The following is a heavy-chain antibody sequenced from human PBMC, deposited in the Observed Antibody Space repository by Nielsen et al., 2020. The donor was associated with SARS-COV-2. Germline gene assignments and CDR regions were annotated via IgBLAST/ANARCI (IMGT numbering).Heavy chain of an antibody. CDR3: AKVAATKRGSDYYYGMDV. V-gene: IGHV3-30*18. CDR2: ISYDGSNK. J-gene: IGHJ6*02. Sequence: WIRQPPGKGLEWVAVISYDGSNKYYADSVKGRFTISRDNSKNTLYLQMNSLRAEDTAVYYCAKVAATKRGSDYYYGMDVWGQGTTVTVSS. D-gene: IGHD5-12*01.